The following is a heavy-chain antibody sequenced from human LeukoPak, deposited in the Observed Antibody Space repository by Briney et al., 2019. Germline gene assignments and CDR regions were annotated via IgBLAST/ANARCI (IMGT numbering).Heavy chain of an antibody. D-gene: IGHD3-10*01. CDR1: GYSFTSYW. CDR3: AMPTMVRGVRGAFDI. CDR2: IYPGDSDT. Sequence: GESLKISRKGSGYSFTSYWIGWVRQMPGKGLEWMGIIYPGDSDTRYSPSFQGQVTISADKSISTAYLQWSSLKASDTAMYYCAMPTMVRGVRGAFDIWGQGTMVTVSS. J-gene: IGHJ3*02. V-gene: IGHV5-51*01.